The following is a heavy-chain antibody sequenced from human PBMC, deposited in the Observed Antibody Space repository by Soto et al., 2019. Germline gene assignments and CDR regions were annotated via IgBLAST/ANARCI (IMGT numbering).Heavy chain of an antibody. V-gene: IGHV3-48*02. D-gene: IGHD1-26*01. CDR2: IGSSGTKI. J-gene: IGHJ4*02. CDR3: ARDGWELPKYYFDF. Sequence: GGSLRLSCVASGFTFSNYGMNWVRQAPGQGPEWVSYIGSSGTKIYYADSVKGRFTISRDNVKNSLYLQMNSLRDEDTAVYFCARDGWELPKYYFDFWGQGTLVTVSS. CDR1: GFTFSNYG.